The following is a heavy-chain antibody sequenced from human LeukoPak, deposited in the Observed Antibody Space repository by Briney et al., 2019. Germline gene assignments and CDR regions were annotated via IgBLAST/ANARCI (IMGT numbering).Heavy chain of an antibody. Sequence: ASVKVSCKASGYTFTSYYMHWVRQAPGQGLEWMGIINPSGGSTSYAQKFQGRVTMTRDTSTSTVYMELSSLRSEDTAVYYCAREPVTYYYGSGSHRPFGYWGQGTLVTVSS. CDR1: GYTFTSYY. D-gene: IGHD3-10*01. CDR2: INPSGGST. J-gene: IGHJ4*02. CDR3: AREPVTYYYGSGSHRPFGY. V-gene: IGHV1-46*01.